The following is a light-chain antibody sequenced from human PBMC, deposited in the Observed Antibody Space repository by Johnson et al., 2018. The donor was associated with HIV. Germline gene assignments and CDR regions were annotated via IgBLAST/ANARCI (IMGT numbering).Light chain of an antibody. CDR2: DNN. CDR1: SSNIGNNY. Sequence: QSVLTQPPSVSAAPGQKVTISCSGSSSNIGNNYVSWYQQLPGTAPKLLIYDNNKRPSGIPDRFSGSKSGTSATLGITGLQTGDEADYYCGTWDSSLSAYVCGTETKVTVL. J-gene: IGLJ1*01. CDR3: GTWDSSLSAYV. V-gene: IGLV1-51*01.